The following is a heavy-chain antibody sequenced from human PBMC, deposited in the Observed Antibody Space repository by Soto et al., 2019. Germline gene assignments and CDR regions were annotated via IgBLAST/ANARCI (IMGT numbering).Heavy chain of an antibody. CDR1: GFTFDAYA. CDR3: AKAIGFYTFDI. Sequence: GGSLRLSCAASGFTFDAYAMHLVRQAPGKGLEWVSGISWNSGSIGYADSVKGRFTISRDNAKNSLYLQMNSLRAEDTALYYCAKAIGFYTFDIWGQGTMVTVSS. D-gene: IGHD2-2*02. V-gene: IGHV3-9*01. J-gene: IGHJ3*02. CDR2: ISWNSGSI.